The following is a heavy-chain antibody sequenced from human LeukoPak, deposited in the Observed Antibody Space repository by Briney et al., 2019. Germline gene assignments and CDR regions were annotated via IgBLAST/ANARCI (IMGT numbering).Heavy chain of an antibody. V-gene: IGHV1-18*01. J-gene: IGHJ3*02. CDR2: ISAYNGNT. CDR1: GYTFTSYS. D-gene: IGHD3-22*01. CDR3: ARETRDYYDSRIGFDI. Sequence: ASVKVSCKASGYTFTSYSINWVRQAPGQGLEWMGWISAYNGNTNYAQNLQGRVTMTTDTSTSTAYMELRSLRSDDTAVYYCARETRDYYDSRIGFDIWGQGTMVTVSS.